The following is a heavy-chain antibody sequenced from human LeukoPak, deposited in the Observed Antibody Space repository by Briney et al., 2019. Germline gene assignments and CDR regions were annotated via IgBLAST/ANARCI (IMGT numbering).Heavy chain of an antibody. CDR1: GFTFDDYA. J-gene: IGHJ4*02. V-gene: IGHV3-9*01. CDR3: AKDMYEGTSRYYFDY. Sequence: PGRSLRLSCAASGFTFDDYAMHWVRQAPGKGLEWVSGISWNSGSIGYADSVKGRFTISRDNAKNSLYLQMNSLRAEDTALYYCAKDMYEGTSRYYFDYWGQGTLVTVSP. CDR2: ISWNSGSI. D-gene: IGHD2-8*01.